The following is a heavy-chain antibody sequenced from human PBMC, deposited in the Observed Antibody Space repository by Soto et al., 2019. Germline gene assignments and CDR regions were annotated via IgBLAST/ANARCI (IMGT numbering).Heavy chain of an antibody. V-gene: IGHV1-46*03. Sequence: QVQLVQSGAEVTKPGASVTVSCKASGYTFTSYSIHWVRQAPGQGLEGMGIINPSGGSTSYAQKFQGRVTMTRDTSTSTVYMEVGGLRSEDTAVYYCARDQEPSTLYYDYYYMDVWGKGTTVTVSS. J-gene: IGHJ6*03. CDR1: GYTFTSYS. CDR3: ARDQEPSTLYYDYYYMDV. CDR2: INPSGGST.